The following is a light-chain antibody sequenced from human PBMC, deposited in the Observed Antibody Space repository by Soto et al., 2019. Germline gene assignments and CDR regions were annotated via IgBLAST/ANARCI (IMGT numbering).Light chain of an antibody. CDR2: DAS. CDR3: QQYDNLPVT. J-gene: IGKJ2*01. CDR1: QDISNY. Sequence: DIQMTQSPSSLSASVGDRVTITCQASQDISNYLNWYQQKPGKAPKLLIYDASNLETGVPSRFSGSGSGTEFTCTISSLQPEDIATYYCQQYDNLPVTFGKGTKLE. V-gene: IGKV1-33*01.